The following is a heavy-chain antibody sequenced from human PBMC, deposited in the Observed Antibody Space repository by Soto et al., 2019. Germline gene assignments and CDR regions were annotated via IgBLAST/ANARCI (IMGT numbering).Heavy chain of an antibody. CDR3: ARVGAYCGGDCYSSAYAFDI. J-gene: IGHJ3*02. D-gene: IGHD2-21*02. V-gene: IGHV4-31*03. Sequence: QVQLQESGPGLVKPSQTLSLTCTVSGGSISSGGYYWSWIRQHPGRGLEWIGYIYYSGSTYYNPSLKSRVTISVDTSKNQFSLKLSSVTAADTAVYYCARVGAYCGGDCYSSAYAFDIWGQGTMVTVSS. CDR1: GGSISSGGYY. CDR2: IYYSGST.